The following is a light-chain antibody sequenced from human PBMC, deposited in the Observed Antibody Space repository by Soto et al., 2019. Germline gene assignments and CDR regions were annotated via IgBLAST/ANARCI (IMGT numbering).Light chain of an antibody. CDR3: QSYDSGHWV. V-gene: IGLV1-40*01. J-gene: IGLJ3*02. CDR1: SSNIGAGYD. CDR2: ADN. Sequence: QSVLTQPPSVSGAPGQRVAISCTGSSSNIGAGYDVHWYQQFPGTAPKLLIYADNNRPSGVPDRFSGSKSGTSASLAITGVQADDEADYYCQSYDSGHWVVGGGTKLTVL.